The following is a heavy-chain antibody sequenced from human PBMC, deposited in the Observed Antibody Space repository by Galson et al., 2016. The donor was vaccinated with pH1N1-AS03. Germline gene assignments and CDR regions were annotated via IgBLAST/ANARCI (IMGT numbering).Heavy chain of an antibody. J-gene: IGHJ6*02. V-gene: IGHV4-4*02. Sequence: ETLSLPCAVSGDSISTSNWWSWVRQPPGKGLEWIGEVSHAGRTNYSPSLKSRVTISLDTSKNQFSLQLTSVTAADTAVYYCARDVLPYSLGLDVWGQGTTVTVSS. CDR2: VSHAGRT. CDR1: GDSISTSNW. D-gene: IGHD5-18*01. CDR3: ARDVLPYSLGLDV.